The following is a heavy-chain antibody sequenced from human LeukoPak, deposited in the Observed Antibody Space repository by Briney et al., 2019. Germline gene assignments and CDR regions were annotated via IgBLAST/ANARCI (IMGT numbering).Heavy chain of an antibody. CDR3: ARHERWPNYYFDY. Sequence: GESLKISCKGSGYSFTSYWIGWVRQMPGKGLEWMGIIYPGDSDTRYSPSFQGQVTISADKSIGTAYLQWSSLKASDTAMYYCARHERWPNYYFDYWGQGTLVTVSS. J-gene: IGHJ4*02. CDR1: GYSFTSYW. V-gene: IGHV5-51*01. D-gene: IGHD5-24*01. CDR2: IYPGDSDT.